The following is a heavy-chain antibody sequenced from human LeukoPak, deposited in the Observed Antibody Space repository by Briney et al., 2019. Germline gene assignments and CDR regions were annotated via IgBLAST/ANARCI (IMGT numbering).Heavy chain of an antibody. D-gene: IGHD3-10*01. Sequence: SETLSLTCTVSGYSISSGYYWGWIRQPAGKGLEWIGRIHTSGSTNYNPSLKSRVTMSVDTSKNQFSLKLSSVTAADTAVYYCARDKSRTYGSADAFDIWGQGTMVTVSS. CDR2: IHTSGST. CDR3: ARDKSRTYGSADAFDI. J-gene: IGHJ3*02. CDR1: GYSISSGYY. V-gene: IGHV4-4*07.